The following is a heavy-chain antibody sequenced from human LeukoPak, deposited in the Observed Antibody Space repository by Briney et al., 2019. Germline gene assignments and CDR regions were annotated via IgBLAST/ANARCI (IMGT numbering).Heavy chain of an antibody. CDR3: ARERMVRNTYYYDMDV. V-gene: IGHV1-2*02. D-gene: IGHD3-10*01. CDR2: INPNSGGT. CDR1: GYTFTGYY. Sequence: ASVPVSYKASGYTFTGYYMHWVRQAPGQGVAWMGWINPNSGGTNYAQKFQGRVTMTRDTSISTAYMELSRLRSDHTAVYYCARERMVRNTYYYDMDVWGKGTTVTVSS. J-gene: IGHJ6*03.